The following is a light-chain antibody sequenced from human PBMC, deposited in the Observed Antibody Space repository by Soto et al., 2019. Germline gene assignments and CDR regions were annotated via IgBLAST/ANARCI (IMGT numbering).Light chain of an antibody. V-gene: IGLV2-8*01. CDR1: SSDVGGYNF. CDR2: EVS. J-gene: IGLJ2*01. Sequence: QSALTQPPYASGSPGQSVTISCTGTSSDVGGYNFVSWYQHHPGKAPKLMIYEVSERPSGVPDRFSGSKSGNTASLTVSGIRGEDEADKYCRSTEASRLVVLGGVTTLTV. CDR3: RSTEASRLVV.